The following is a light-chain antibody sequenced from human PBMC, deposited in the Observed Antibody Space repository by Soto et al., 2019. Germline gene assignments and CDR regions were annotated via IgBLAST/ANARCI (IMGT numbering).Light chain of an antibody. Sequence: EIVMTQSPATLSVSPGERATLSCRASQSVSSNLAWYQQTPGQAPRLIIYGASTRATATPARFSGSGSGTEFTLTISSLQSEDLAVYYCQQYNIWGTFGQGTKVDIK. CDR1: QSVSSN. CDR2: GAS. CDR3: QQYNIWGT. J-gene: IGKJ1*01. V-gene: IGKV3-15*01.